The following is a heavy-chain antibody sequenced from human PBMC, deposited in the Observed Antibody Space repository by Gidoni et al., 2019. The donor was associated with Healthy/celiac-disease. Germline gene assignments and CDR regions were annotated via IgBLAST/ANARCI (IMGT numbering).Heavy chain of an antibody. CDR2: ISYDGSNR. Sequence: QVQLVVSGGGVVQPGRSRRLSGAAPGVTLSSYAMHWVRQAPGRGLGWMAVISYDGSNRYYANPVKGRFTISRDNSKNTLYLQMNSLRTEDTAVYYCARDSSGWSDYYYYGMDVWGQGTTVTVSS. V-gene: IGHV3-30-3*01. CDR3: ARDSSGWSDYYYYGMDV. D-gene: IGHD6-19*01. J-gene: IGHJ6*02. CDR1: GVTLSSYA.